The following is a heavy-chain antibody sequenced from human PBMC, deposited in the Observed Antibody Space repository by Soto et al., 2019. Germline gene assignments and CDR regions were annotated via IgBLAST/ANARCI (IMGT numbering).Heavy chain of an antibody. CDR2: ISAYNGNT. J-gene: IGHJ2*01. D-gene: IGHD1-26*01. Sequence: QVQLVQSGAEVKKPGASVKVSCKASGYTFTSYGISWVRQAPGQGLEWMGWISAYNGNTNYAQKLQGRVTMTTDTSTSTAYMELRSLRSDDTAVYYCARVVGATEAGAINWYFDLWGRGTLVTVS. V-gene: IGHV1-18*04. CDR1: GYTFTSYG. CDR3: ARVVGATEAGAINWYFDL.